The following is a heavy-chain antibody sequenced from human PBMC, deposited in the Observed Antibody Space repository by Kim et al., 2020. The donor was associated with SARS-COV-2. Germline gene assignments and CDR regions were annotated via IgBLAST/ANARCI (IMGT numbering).Heavy chain of an antibody. D-gene: IGHD6-13*01. Sequence: ASVKVSCKASGYTFTSNGITWVRQAPGQGLEWMGWISTYNDDKTYAQKLQGRVTMTTDTSTSTAYMELRSLGSDDTAVYYCARDGGRAAAGYDYWGQETLVTVSS. CDR2: ISTYNDDK. V-gene: IGHV1-18*01. CDR3: ARDGGRAAAGYDY. CDR1: GYTFTSNG. J-gene: IGHJ4*02.